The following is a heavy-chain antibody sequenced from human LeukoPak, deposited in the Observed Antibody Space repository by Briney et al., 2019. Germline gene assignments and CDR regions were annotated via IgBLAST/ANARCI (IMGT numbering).Heavy chain of an antibody. J-gene: IGHJ4*02. V-gene: IGHV3-23*01. CDR1: GFTFSTYA. CDR3: AKGGSPSCYSSSGY. D-gene: IGHD2-2*01. CDR2: ICGSDGSR. Sequence: PGRSLRLSCAASGFTFSTYAMSWVSQAPGKGLGWVSAICGSDGSRYYADSVKGRFTISRDNSKNTLYLQMNSLRGEDTAVYYCAKGGSPSCYSSSGYWGQGTLVTVSS.